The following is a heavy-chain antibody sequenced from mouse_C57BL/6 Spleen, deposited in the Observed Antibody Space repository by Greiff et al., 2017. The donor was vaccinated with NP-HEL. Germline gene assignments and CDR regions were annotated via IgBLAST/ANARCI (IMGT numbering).Heavy chain of an antibody. J-gene: IGHJ4*01. Sequence: QVTLKVSGAELVRPGTSVKVSCKASGYAFTNYLIEWVKQRPGQGLEWIGVINPGSGGTNYNEKFKGKATLTADKSSSTAYMQLSSLTSEDSAVYFCASRSHYYAMDYWGQGTSVTVSS. CDR1: GYAFTNYL. CDR2: INPGSGGT. V-gene: IGHV1-54*01. CDR3: ASRSHYYAMDY.